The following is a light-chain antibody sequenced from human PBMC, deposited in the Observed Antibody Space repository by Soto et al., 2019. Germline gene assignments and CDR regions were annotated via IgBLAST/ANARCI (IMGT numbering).Light chain of an antibody. CDR2: DAS. Sequence: EIVLTQSPATLSVSPGERATLSCRASQSVSSDLAWYQQKPGQAPRLLIYDASNRATGVPARFSGSGSGTDFTLTISSLQSEDFAVYYCQHYNYWPYTFGQGTKVDIK. J-gene: IGKJ2*01. CDR1: QSVSSD. CDR3: QHYNYWPYT. V-gene: IGKV3D-15*01.